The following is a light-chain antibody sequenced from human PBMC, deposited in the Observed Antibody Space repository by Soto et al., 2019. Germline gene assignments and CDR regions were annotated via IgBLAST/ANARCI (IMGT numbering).Light chain of an antibody. J-gene: IGKJ1*01. V-gene: IGKV1-5*03. Sequence: DIQMTQSPSILSASVGDRITITCRASQPTNNWLAWSQQKAGRAPKVLISKASTLESGVPSRFSGSGSGTEFTLTISSLQPDDFATYYCQQYYSYPWTFGQGTKVEIK. CDR2: KAS. CDR3: QQYYSYPWT. CDR1: QPTNNW.